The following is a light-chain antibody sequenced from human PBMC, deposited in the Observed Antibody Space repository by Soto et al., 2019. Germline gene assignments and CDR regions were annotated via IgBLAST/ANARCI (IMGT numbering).Light chain of an antibody. Sequence: DIQMTQSPSSLSASVGYRFTITCRASQSISSYLNWYQQKPGKAPKLLIYAASNFQSGVPSRFSGSGSGTDFTLTISSLQPEDFATYYCQQSYSALITFGQGTRLEI. CDR1: QSISSY. J-gene: IGKJ5*01. V-gene: IGKV1-39*01. CDR2: AAS. CDR3: QQSYSALIT.